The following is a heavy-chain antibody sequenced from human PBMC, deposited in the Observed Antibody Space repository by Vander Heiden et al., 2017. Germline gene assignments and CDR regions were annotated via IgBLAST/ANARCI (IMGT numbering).Heavy chain of an antibody. J-gene: IGHJ6*02. V-gene: IGHV3-9*01. CDR3: AKEMRGNSYYGMDV. CDR1: GFTFDGYV. D-gene: IGHD1-1*01. CDR2: ITWNSGRI. Sequence: EVQLVESGGGSVQPGRSLRLSCAASGFTFDGYVMHWVRQAPGKGLEWVSGITWNSGRIAYADAVKGRFTISRDNAKNSLYLQMNSLSVEDTAVYYCAKEMRGNSYYGMDVWCQVATVTVS.